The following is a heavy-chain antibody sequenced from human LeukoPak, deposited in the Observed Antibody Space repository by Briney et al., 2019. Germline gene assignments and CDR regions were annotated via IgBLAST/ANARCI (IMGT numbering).Heavy chain of an antibody. CDR3: ARAHFSAYTGSE. J-gene: IGHJ4*02. CDR1: GDTFSNYA. Sequence: SVKVSCKASGDTFSNYAIYWVRQAPGQGLEWVGGILPIIGARKNGQKLRGRVTFTADESTSTVYMELSSLRSEDTAIYYCARAHFSAYTGSEWGQGTLVTVSS. CDR2: ILPIIGAR. V-gene: IGHV1-69*13. D-gene: IGHD3-16*01.